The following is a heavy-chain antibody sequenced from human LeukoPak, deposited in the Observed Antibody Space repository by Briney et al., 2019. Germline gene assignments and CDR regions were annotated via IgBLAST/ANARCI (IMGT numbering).Heavy chain of an antibody. V-gene: IGHV3-23*01. J-gene: IGHJ4*02. D-gene: IGHD2/OR15-2a*01. CDR3: AREGPRGNSQFDY. CDR1: GFTFNKYA. Sequence: GGSLRLSCAASGFTFNKYAMSWVRQAPGKGLEWVSGISDSGGSTYYADSVKGRLTISRDNSKNTLYLQMNSLRAEDTAVYYCAREGPRGNSQFDYWGQGTLVTVSS. CDR2: ISDSGGST.